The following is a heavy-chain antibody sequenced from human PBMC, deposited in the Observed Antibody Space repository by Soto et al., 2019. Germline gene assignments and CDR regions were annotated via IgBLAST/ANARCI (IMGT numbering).Heavy chain of an antibody. CDR3: ARDTRLVLYVSSGYPRTPFYYYYYGLDV. CDR2: ISAYNGNT. D-gene: IGHD3-22*01. Sequence: ASVKVSCKASGYTFTSYGISWVRQAPGQGLEWMGWISAYNGNTNYAQKLQGRVTMTTDTSTSTAYMELRSLRSDDTAVYYCARDTRLVLYVSSGYPRTPFYYYYYGLDVWGQGTTVTVSS. CDR1: GYTFTSYG. V-gene: IGHV1-18*01. J-gene: IGHJ6*02.